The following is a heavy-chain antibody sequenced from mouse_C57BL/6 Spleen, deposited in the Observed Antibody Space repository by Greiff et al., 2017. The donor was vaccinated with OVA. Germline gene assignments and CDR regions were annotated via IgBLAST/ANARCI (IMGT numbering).Heavy chain of an antibody. CDR1: GFTFSSYA. Sequence: EVQGVESGEGLVKPGGSLKLSCAASGFTFSSYAMSWVRQTPEKRLEWVAYISSGGDYIYYADTVKGRFTISRDNARNTLYLQMSSLKSEDTAMYYCTRGYYSGGWFAYWGQGTLVTVSA. CDR3: TRGYYSGGWFAY. J-gene: IGHJ3*01. D-gene: IGHD1-1*01. V-gene: IGHV5-9-1*02. CDR2: ISSGGDYI.